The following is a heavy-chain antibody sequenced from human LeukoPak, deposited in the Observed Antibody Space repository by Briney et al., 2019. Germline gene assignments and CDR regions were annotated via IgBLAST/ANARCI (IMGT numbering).Heavy chain of an antibody. CDR1: GFTFSSYW. CDR3: AREWTTYYYGSGSIYYYYYGMDV. D-gene: IGHD3-10*01. CDR2: IKQDGSEK. Sequence: GGSLRLSCAASGFTFSSYWMSWVRQAPGKGLEWVANIKQDGSEKYYVDSVKGRFTISRDNAKNSLYLQMNSLRAEDTAVYYCAREWTTYYYGSGSIYYYYYGMDVWGQGTTVTVSS. J-gene: IGHJ6*02. V-gene: IGHV3-7*01.